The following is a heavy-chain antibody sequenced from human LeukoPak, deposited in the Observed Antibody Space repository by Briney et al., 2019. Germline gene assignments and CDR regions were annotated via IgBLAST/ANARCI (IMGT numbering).Heavy chain of an antibody. Sequence: PGGSLRLSCAASGFTFSSYAMHWVRQAPGKGLEWVAVMSFDGSKSYYAGSMKGRCTISRDNSKNTLLLQMNSLRAEDTAVYYCARGSTISSSFYFDNRGQGTLVTVSS. CDR1: GFTFSSYA. D-gene: IGHD3-3*01. CDR2: MSFDGSKS. J-gene: IGHJ4*02. CDR3: ARGSTISSSFYFDN. V-gene: IGHV3-30-3*01.